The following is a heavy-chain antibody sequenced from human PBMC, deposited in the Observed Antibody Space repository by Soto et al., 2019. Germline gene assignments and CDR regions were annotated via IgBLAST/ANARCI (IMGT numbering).Heavy chain of an antibody. Sequence: EVQLVESGGGLVKPGDSLRLSCAVSGLKFSDAWMNWVRQAPGKGLGWVGRIKSKGGGETKDYAAPVKGRFAISRGDARDTLDLQMNRLKIEDTAVYYCSWDNSGRFRTDHWGQGTLVTVS. CDR1: GLKFSDAW. V-gene: IGHV3-15*07. D-gene: IGHD4-4*01. CDR3: SWDNSGRFRTDH. J-gene: IGHJ4*02. CDR2: IKSKGGGETK.